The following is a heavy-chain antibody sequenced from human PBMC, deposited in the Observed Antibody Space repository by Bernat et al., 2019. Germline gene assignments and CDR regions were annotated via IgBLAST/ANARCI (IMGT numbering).Heavy chain of an antibody. CDR2: TYDSGST. CDR3: ARQNLSPWFDL. D-gene: IGHD2/OR15-2a*01. CDR1: GASISRYF. J-gene: IGHJ5*02. V-gene: IGHV4-59*01. Sequence: QVQLQESGPGLVKASETLSLTCTVSGASISRYFWSWIRQPPGKGLDWIGYTYDSGSTRYNPSLRSRVTISVDTSRNQFSLSLGSVTAADTAVYYCARQNLSPWFDLWGQGTLVTVSS.